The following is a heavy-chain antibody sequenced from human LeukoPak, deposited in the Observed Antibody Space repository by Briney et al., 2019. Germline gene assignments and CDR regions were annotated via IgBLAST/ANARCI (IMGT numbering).Heavy chain of an antibody. CDR3: ARDNEFWKRDGYNFFDY. Sequence: PSETLSLTCTVSGGSISSSSYYWGWIRQPPGKGLEWIGSIYHSGSTYYNPSLKSRVTISVDTSKNQFSLKLSSVTAADTAVYYCARDNEFWKRDGYNFFDYWGQGTLVTVPS. J-gene: IGHJ4*02. V-gene: IGHV4-39*07. CDR1: GGSISSSSYY. CDR2: IYHSGST. D-gene: IGHD5-24*01.